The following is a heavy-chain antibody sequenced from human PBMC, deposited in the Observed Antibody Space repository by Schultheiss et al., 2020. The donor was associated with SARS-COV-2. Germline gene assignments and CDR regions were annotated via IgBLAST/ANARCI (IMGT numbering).Heavy chain of an antibody. V-gene: IGHV4-59*04. Sequence: SETLSLTCTVSGGSISSYYWSWIRQPPGKGLEWIGEIYHSGSTYYNPSLKSRVTISVDTSKNQFSLKLSSVTAADTAVYYCARDHIKSITIFGVVKNTYGMDVWGQGTTGTVSS. CDR2: IYHSGST. D-gene: IGHD3-3*01. J-gene: IGHJ6*02. CDR3: ARDHIKSITIFGVVKNTYGMDV. CDR1: GGSISSYY.